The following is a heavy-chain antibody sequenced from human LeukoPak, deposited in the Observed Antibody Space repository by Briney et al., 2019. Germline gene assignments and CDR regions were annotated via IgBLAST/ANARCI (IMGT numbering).Heavy chain of an antibody. V-gene: IGHV1-2*02. CDR1: GYTFTGYY. J-gene: IGHJ4*02. CDR3: AREFWSGYYPDY. Sequence: ASVKVSCEASGYTFTGYYMHWVRQAPGQGLEWMGWINPNSGGTNYAQKFQGRVTMTRDTSISTAYMELSRLRSDDTAVYYCAREFWSGYYPDYWGQGTLVTVSS. D-gene: IGHD3-3*01. CDR2: INPNSGGT.